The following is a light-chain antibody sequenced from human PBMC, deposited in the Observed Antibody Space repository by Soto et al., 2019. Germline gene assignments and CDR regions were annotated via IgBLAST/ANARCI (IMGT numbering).Light chain of an antibody. CDR3: QQYDDWPRT. CDR2: HAS. Sequence: EIVMTQSPVTLSVSPGERANFSCRASQSVRNYLAWYQQKPGQAPRLLIYHASNRATGVPARFSGGGSGTEFSLSISSLQSEDFALYFCQQYDDWPRTFGQGTKVDIK. V-gene: IGKV3-15*01. J-gene: IGKJ1*01. CDR1: QSVRNY.